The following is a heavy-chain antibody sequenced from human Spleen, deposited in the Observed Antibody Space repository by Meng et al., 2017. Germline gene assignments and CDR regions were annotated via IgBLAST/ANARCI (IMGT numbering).Heavy chain of an antibody. Sequence: QVQSQQWGAGLLKPSETLSLTCVVSGGSFSDYYWSWIRQPPGKGLEWIGEINHSGITNYNPSLKSRVTISVDTSKNQFSLNLRYVTAADTAVYYCARGDQFFDYWGQGMLVTV. CDR2: INHSGIT. J-gene: IGHJ4*02. CDR1: GGSFSDYY. CDR3: ARGDQFFDY. D-gene: IGHD5-24*01. V-gene: IGHV4-34*01.